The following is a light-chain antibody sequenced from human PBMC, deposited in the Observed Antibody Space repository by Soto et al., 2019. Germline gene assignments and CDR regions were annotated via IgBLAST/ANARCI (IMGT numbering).Light chain of an antibody. CDR2: EVN. J-gene: IGLJ1*01. Sequence: QSALAQPASASGSPGQSITISCTGTSSDVGGHNYVSWYQQHPGKAPKLMIYEVNKRPSEVSNRFSGSKSGNTASLTISGLRPEDEADYYCNSYTSRYTFVLGTGTKVTVL. V-gene: IGLV2-14*01. CDR1: SSDVGGHNY. CDR3: NSYTSRYTFV.